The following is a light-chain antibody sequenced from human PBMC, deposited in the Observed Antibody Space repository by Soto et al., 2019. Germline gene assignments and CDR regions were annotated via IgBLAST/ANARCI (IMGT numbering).Light chain of an antibody. V-gene: IGKV3-15*01. CDR1: QSVSSN. J-gene: IGKJ3*01. CDR2: GAS. Sequence: EIVMTQSPATLSVSPGERATISCRASQSVSSNLAWYQQKPGQGPRLLIYGASTRASGIPARFSGSGSGTEFTLTISSLQSEDLAVYFCQQYNNWPPSFTFGPGTKVDF. CDR3: QQYNNWPPSFT.